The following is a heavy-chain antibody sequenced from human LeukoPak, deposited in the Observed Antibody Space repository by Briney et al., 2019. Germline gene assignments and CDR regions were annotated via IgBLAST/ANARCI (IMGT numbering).Heavy chain of an antibody. V-gene: IGHV3-23*01. CDR1: GFTFNNYA. CDR2: ISSSGTAT. D-gene: IGHD1-26*01. CDR3: ARNYFRGGSYWDYYYYMDV. Sequence: GGSLRLSCAASGFTFNNYAMSWVRQSPGKGLEWVSAISSSGTATYYADSVKGRFTISRDNAKNTLYLQMNSLRAEDTAVYYCARNYFRGGSYWDYYYYMDVWGKGTTVTISS. J-gene: IGHJ6*03.